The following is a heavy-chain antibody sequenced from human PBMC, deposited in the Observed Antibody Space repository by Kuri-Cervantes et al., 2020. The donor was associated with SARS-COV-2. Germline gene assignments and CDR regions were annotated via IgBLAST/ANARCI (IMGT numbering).Heavy chain of an antibody. CDR1: GYSISSGYY. D-gene: IGHD2-15*01. J-gene: IGHJ5*02. CDR3: ARQEVVAATNWFDP. V-gene: IGHV4-38-2*01. Sequence: GSLRLSCAVSGYSISSGYYWGWIRQPPGKGLEWIGSIYHSGSTYYNPSLKSRVTISVDTSKNQFSLKLSSVTAADTAVYYCARQEVVAATNWFDPWAREPWSPSPQ. CDR2: IYHSGST.